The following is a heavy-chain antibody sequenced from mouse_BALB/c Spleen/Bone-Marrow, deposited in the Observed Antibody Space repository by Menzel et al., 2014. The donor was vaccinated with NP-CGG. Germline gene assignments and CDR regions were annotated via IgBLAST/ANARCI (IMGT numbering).Heavy chain of an antibody. CDR3: XRXHRYAYYFDY. J-gene: IGHJ2*01. V-gene: IGHV1S130*01. Sequence: QVQLQQSGSVLVRPGASVKLSCKASGYTFTSSWMHWAKQRPGQGLEWIGEIHPNSGNTNYNEKFKGKATLTVDTSSSTAYVDLSSLTSEDSAVXXXXRXHRYAYYFDYWGQGTTLTVSS. CDR1: GYTFTSSW. CDR2: IHPNSGNT. D-gene: IGHD2-14*01.